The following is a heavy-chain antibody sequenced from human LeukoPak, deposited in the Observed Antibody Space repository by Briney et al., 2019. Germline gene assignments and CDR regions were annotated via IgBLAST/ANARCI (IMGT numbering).Heavy chain of an antibody. D-gene: IGHD2-21*01. V-gene: IGHV3-7*01. CDR1: GFTFSSYW. CDR3: ARDLWGCGELYYFDY. J-gene: IGHJ4*02. CDR2: IKQDGSEK. Sequence: GGSLRLSCAASGFTFSSYWMSWVRQAPGKGLEWVANIKQDGSEKYYVDSVKGRFTISRDNAQNSLYLQMNSLRAEDTAVYYCARDLWGCGELYYFDYWGQGTLVTVSS.